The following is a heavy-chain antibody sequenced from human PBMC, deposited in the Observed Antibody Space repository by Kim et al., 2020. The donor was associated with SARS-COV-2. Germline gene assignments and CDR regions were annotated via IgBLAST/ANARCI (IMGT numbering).Heavy chain of an antibody. CDR2: IIPIFGTA. CDR3: ARCRWGELLGGESYYYYGMDV. V-gene: IGHV1-69*13. Sequence: SVKVSCKASGGTFSSYAISWVRQAPGQGLEWMGGIIPIFGTANYAQKFQGRVTITADESTSTAYMELSSLRSEDTAVYCCARCRWGELLGGESYYYYGMDVWGQGTTVTVSS. J-gene: IGHJ6*02. CDR1: GGTFSSYA. D-gene: IGHD1-26*01.